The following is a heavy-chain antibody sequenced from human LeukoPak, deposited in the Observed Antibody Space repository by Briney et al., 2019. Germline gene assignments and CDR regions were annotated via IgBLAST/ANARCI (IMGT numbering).Heavy chain of an antibody. J-gene: IGHJ6*02. D-gene: IGHD3/OR15-3a*01. CDR2: IYSGGST. CDR1: GFTVSSNY. V-gene: IGHV3-66*01. CDR3: ASATGHMISYGMDV. Sequence: GGSLRLSCAASGFTVSSNYMSWVRQAPGKGLEWVSVIYSGGSTYYADSVKGRFTISRDNSKNTLYLQMNSLRAEDTAVYYCASATGHMISYGMDVWGQGTTVTVSS.